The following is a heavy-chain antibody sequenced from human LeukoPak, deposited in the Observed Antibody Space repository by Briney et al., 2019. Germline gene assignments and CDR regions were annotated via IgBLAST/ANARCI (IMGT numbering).Heavy chain of an antibody. CDR1: GGSFSGYY. CDR2: INHSGST. J-gene: IGHJ6*03. CDR3: ARESTFYYGSGSYYRHHYYYYYMDV. Sequence: SETLSLTCAVYGGSFSGYYWSWIRQPPGKGLEWIGEINHSGSTNYNPSLKSRVTISVDTSKTQFSLKLSSVTAADTAVYFCARESTFYYGSGSYYRHHYYYYYMDVWGKGTTVTVSS. V-gene: IGHV4-34*01. D-gene: IGHD3-10*01.